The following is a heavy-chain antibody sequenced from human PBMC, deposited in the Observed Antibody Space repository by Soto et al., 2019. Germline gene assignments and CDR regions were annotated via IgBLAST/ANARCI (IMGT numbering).Heavy chain of an antibody. D-gene: IGHD3-3*01. Sequence: SETLSLTCTVSGGSISSGDYYWSWIRQPPGKGLEWIGYIYYSGSTYYNPSLKSRVTISVDTSKNQFSLKLSSVTAADTAVYYCARAQTDFWSGYYNYGMDVWDQGTTVTVSS. V-gene: IGHV4-30-4*01. CDR1: GGSISSGDYY. CDR2: IYYSGST. J-gene: IGHJ6*02. CDR3: ARAQTDFWSGYYNYGMDV.